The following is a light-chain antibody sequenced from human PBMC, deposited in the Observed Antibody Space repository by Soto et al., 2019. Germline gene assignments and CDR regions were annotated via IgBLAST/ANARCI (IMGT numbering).Light chain of an antibody. CDR2: GAS. Sequence: DIQLTQSPSFLSSSVGDIVTISCRASQCMSTYVAWYQQKPGKAPKLLIYGASTLQSGVTSRFSGSGSGTDFTLTISSLQPEDFATYYCQHLNGYPITVGQGTRLEIK. V-gene: IGKV1-9*01. CDR3: QHLNGYPIT. J-gene: IGKJ5*01. CDR1: QCMSTY.